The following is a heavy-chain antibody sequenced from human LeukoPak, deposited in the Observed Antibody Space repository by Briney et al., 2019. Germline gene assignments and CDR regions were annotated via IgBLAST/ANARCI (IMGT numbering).Heavy chain of an antibody. Sequence: SETLSLTCAVSGYSISSGHYWGWIRQPPGKGLEWIGSIYHSGSTYYNPSLKSRVTISVDTSKNQFSLKLSSVTAADTAVYYCARRMTILWWPFDYWGQGTLVTVSS. CDR3: ARRMTILWWPFDY. V-gene: IGHV4-38-2*01. D-gene: IGHD2-21*01. CDR2: IYHSGST. J-gene: IGHJ4*02. CDR1: GYSISSGHY.